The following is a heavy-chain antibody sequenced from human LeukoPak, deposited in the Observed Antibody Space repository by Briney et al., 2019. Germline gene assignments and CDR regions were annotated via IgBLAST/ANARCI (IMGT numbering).Heavy chain of an antibody. CDR2: INQDGSEK. V-gene: IGHV3-7*04. CDR1: GFTFGSYW. D-gene: IGHD5-18*01. Sequence: GGSLRLSCAASGFTFGSYWMTWVRQAPGKGLEWVASINQDGSEKQFVDSVKGRFTISRDNAKNSLYLQMNSLRAEDTAVYYCARVDTAVLTVDYWGQGTLVTVSS. J-gene: IGHJ4*02. CDR3: ARVDTAVLTVDY.